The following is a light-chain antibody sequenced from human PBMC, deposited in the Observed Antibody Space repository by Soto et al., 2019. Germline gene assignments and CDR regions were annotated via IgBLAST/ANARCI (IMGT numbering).Light chain of an antibody. J-gene: IGLJ2*01. V-gene: IGLV2-23*03. CDR3: CSYAGSSTFV. Sequence: QSALTQPASVSGSPGQSITISCTGTSNDVGSYNLVSWYQQHPGKGPKLMIYEGSKRPSGVSNRFSGSKSDNTASLTISGLQAEDEADYYCCSYAGSSTFVFGGGTKLTVL. CDR2: EGS. CDR1: SNDVGSYNL.